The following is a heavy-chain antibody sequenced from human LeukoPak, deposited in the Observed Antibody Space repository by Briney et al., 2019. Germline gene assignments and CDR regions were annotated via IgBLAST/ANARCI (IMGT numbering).Heavy chain of an antibody. CDR3: TKSAGITVAGTVDN. CDR2: ISWNSAAI. V-gene: IGHV3-9*01. CDR1: GFTFSSYS. D-gene: IGHD6-19*01. J-gene: IGHJ4*02. Sequence: PGGSLRLSCAASGFTFSSYSMNWVRQAPGKGLEWVSGISWNSAAIGYTDSVKGRFIISRDNAKNSLYLQMNSLRAEDTAFYYCTKSAGITVAGTVDNWGQGTRVTVSS.